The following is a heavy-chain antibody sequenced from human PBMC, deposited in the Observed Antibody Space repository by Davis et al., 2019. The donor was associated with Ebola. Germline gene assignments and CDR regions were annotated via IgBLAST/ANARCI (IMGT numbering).Heavy chain of an antibody. CDR1: GFTFSSYA. J-gene: IGHJ4*02. CDR2: ISYDGSNK. D-gene: IGHD4-11*01. V-gene: IGHV3-30-3*01. Sequence: GESLKISCAASGFTFSSYAMHWVRQAPGKGLEWVAVISYDGSNKYYADSVKGRFTISRDNSKNTLYLQMNSLRAEDTAVYYCARVGTPTVTYFDYWGQGTLVTVSS. CDR3: ARVGTPTVTYFDY.